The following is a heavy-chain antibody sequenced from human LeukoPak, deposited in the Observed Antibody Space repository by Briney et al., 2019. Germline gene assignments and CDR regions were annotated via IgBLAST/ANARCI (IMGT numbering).Heavy chain of an antibody. CDR2: ISASGSSS. D-gene: IGHD2-15*01. Sequence: PGGSLRLSCAASGFTFSSYVMSWVRQAPGKGLEWVSAISASGSSSYYADSVKGRFTISRDNAKNSLFLQMNSLRVEDTAVYYCARGRDIPLDYWGQGTLVTVSS. J-gene: IGHJ4*02. CDR1: GFTFSSYV. V-gene: IGHV3-23*01. CDR3: ARGRDIPLDY.